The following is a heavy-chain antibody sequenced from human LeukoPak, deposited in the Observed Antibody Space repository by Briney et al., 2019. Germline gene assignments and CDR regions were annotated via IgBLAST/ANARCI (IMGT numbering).Heavy chain of an antibody. CDR1: GFTVSSNY. Sequence: TGGSLRLSCAASGFTVSSNYMSWVRQAPGKGLEWVSGINWNGGSTGYADSVKGRFTISRDNAKNSLYLQMNSLRAEDTAIYYCARDASRIQLWPLWGQGTLVTVSS. CDR3: ARDASRIQLWPL. V-gene: IGHV3-20*04. J-gene: IGHJ4*02. D-gene: IGHD5-18*01. CDR2: INWNGGST.